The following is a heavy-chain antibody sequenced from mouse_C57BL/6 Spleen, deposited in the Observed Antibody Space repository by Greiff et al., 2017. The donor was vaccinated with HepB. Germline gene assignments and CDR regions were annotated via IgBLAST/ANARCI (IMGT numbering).Heavy chain of an antibody. CDR1: GFTFSSYA. CDR2: ISSGGDYI. CDR3: TRDYYGSSYEYAMDY. J-gene: IGHJ4*01. Sequence: EVKLVESGEGLVKPGGSLKLSCAASGFTFSSYAMSWVRQTPEKRLEWVAYISSGGDYIYYADTVKGRFTISRDNARNTLYLQMSSLKSEDTAMYYCTRDYYGSSYEYAMDYWGQGTSVTVSS. D-gene: IGHD1-1*01. V-gene: IGHV5-9-1*02.